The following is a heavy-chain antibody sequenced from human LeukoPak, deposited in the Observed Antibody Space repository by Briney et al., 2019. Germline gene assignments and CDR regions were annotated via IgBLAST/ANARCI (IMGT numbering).Heavy chain of an antibody. CDR2: IKEDGSET. CDR1: GFTFSNYW. V-gene: IGHV3-7*01. J-gene: IGHJ4*02. CDR3: ARDGRSFDY. Sequence: GGSLRLSCAASGFTFSNYWMSWVRQAPGKGLEWVSNIKEDGSETYYVDSVKGRFTISRDNAKNSLYLQMNSLRAEDTAVYYCARDGRSFDYWGQGTLVTVSS. D-gene: IGHD3-16*02.